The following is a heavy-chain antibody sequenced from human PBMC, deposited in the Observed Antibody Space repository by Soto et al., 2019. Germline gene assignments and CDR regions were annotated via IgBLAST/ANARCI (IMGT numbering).Heavy chain of an antibody. Sequence: QVQLQESGPGLVKPAQTLSLTCTVSGGSISSGGYYWSWIRQHPGKGLEWIGYIYYSGSTYYNPSLHSLATMSIATSNSRSPLRLSSVADADTAVYHCAGVEVLRDRGTYNGIDPWGQGTQVTVS. CDR3: AGVEVLRDRGTYNGIDP. J-gene: IGHJ5*02. CDR1: GGSISSGGYY. CDR2: IYYSGST. V-gene: IGHV4-31*01. D-gene: IGHD3-10*01.